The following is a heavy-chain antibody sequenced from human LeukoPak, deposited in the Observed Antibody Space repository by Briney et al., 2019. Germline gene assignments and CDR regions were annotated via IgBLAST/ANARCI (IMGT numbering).Heavy chain of an antibody. CDR1: GFSFSNYA. CDR2: ISKDGSMK. CDR3: AGESFDF. Sequence: GRSLRLSCAASGFSFSNYAMDWVRQAPGKGLEWVAVISKDGSMKYYSDSVKGRFTVSGDNSIHTLYLEMNSLKTEDTAVYYCAGESFDFWSQGTMVTVSS. J-gene: IGHJ3*01. V-gene: IGHV3-30*04.